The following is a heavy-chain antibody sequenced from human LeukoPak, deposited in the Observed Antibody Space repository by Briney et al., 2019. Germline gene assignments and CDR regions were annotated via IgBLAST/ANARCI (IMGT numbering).Heavy chain of an antibody. D-gene: IGHD3-3*01. CDR3: ARADFIDAGPYLIGP. J-gene: IGHJ5*02. CDR2: INTKSGRT. Sequence: ASVRVSCKTSGYSFTDYYIHWVRQAPGQGLEWMGWINTKSGRTSSARKFQGWVTMTRDPSITTVYMDMAWLTPDDTAIYFCARADFIDAGPYLIGPWGQGTLVTVSS. V-gene: IGHV1-2*04. CDR1: GYSFTDYY.